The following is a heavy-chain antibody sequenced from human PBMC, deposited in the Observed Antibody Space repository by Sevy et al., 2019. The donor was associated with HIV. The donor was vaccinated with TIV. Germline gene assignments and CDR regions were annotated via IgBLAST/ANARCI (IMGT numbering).Heavy chain of an antibody. CDR2: INHETGGT. J-gene: IGHJ6*02. Sequence: ASVKVSCKSSGYNFTGYYLHWVRHAPGQGPEWMGRINHETGGTKYAQTFQGRVTMSRDTSITTVFMELSGLRSDDTAVYYCAKDIGDPEFTEAITGYYYGLAVWGQGTSVTVSS. D-gene: IGHD3-10*01. V-gene: IGHV1-2*06. CDR3: AKDIGDPEFTEAITGYYYGLAV. CDR1: GYNFTGYY.